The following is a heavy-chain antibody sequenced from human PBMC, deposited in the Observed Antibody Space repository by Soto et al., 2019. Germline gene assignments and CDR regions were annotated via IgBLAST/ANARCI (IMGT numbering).Heavy chain of an antibody. V-gene: IGHV3-30*18. Sequence: GGSMRLSCAVSGFALKNYGMHWLRQAPGQGLEWVAVISYDGTYKNYADSVKGRFTISRDNSENTLYLQMDSLRAEDTAVYYCAKFTGRQHYDFWSGTHTWGHALPVAVPP. J-gene: IGHJ5*01. CDR2: ISYDGTYK. CDR1: GFALKNYG. D-gene: IGHD3-3*01. CDR3: AKFTGRQHYDFWSGTHT.